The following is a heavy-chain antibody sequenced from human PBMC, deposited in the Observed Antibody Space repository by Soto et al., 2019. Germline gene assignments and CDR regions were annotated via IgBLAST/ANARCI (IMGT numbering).Heavy chain of an antibody. Sequence: PGGSLRLSCAASGFTFSSYSMNWVRQAPGKGLEWVSSISSSSSYIYYADSVKGRFTISRDNAKNSLYLQMNSLRAEDTAVYYCARDGGGATISYYYYGMDVWGQGTTVTVSS. J-gene: IGHJ6*02. D-gene: IGHD5-12*01. CDR1: GFTFSSYS. CDR3: ARDGGGATISYYYYGMDV. V-gene: IGHV3-21*01. CDR2: ISSSSSYI.